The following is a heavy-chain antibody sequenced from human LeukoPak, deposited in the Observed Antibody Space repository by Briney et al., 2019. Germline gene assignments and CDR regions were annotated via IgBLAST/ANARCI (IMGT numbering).Heavy chain of an antibody. CDR1: GGSSSGYY. Sequence: PSETLSLTCAVYGGSSSGYYWSWIRQPPGKGLEWIWEINHSGSTNYNPSLKSRVTISVDTSKNQFSLKLSSVTAADTAVYYCARARPSSSWPYFDYWGQGTLVTVSS. J-gene: IGHJ4*02. CDR3: ARARPSSSWPYFDY. D-gene: IGHD6-13*01. V-gene: IGHV4-34*01. CDR2: INHSGST.